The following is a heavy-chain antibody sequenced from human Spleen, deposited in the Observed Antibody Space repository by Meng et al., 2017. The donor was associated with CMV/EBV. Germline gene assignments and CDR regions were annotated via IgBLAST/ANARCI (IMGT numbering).Heavy chain of an antibody. CDR2: ISWNSGNK. Sequence: GGSLRLSCVASGFTFDDYVMHWVRQAPGKGLEWVSGISWNSGNKDYADSVKGRFTISRDNARNSLYLQMNNLRAEDTALYYCARSMRITIFGVVNFRYYGMDVWGQGTTVTVSS. CDR1: GFTFDDYV. D-gene: IGHD3-3*01. J-gene: IGHJ6*02. V-gene: IGHV3-9*01. CDR3: ARSMRITIFGVVNFRYYGMDV.